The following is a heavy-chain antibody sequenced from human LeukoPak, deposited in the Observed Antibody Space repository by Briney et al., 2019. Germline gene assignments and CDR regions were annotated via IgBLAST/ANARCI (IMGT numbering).Heavy chain of an antibody. CDR2: INHSGTT. CDR3: ASHYSSGSYRYTGSFDS. Sequence: SETLSLTCAVYGGSFSDYYWSWIRQPPGKGLEWIGEINHSGTTNYSPSLKSRVSISVDTSKNQFSLKLNSVTAADAAMYYCASHYSSGSYRYTGSFDSWGQGMLVDVSS. V-gene: IGHV4-34*01. D-gene: IGHD3-16*02. CDR1: GGSFSDYY. J-gene: IGHJ4*02.